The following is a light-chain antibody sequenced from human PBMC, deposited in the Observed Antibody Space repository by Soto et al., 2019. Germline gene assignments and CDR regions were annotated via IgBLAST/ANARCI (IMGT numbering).Light chain of an antibody. Sequence: IVLTQSPGTLSLSPGERATLSCRASQSVSSSYLAWYQQKPGQAPRLLIYGASSRATGIPDRFSGSGSGTDCTLTISRLEPEDFAVYYCQQYGSSPLFTFGPGTKVDIK. CDR3: QQYGSSPLFT. V-gene: IGKV3-20*01. J-gene: IGKJ3*01. CDR1: QSVSSSY. CDR2: GAS.